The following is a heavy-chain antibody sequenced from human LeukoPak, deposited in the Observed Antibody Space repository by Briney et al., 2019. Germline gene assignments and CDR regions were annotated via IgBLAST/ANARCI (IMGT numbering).Heavy chain of an antibody. CDR3: ARDGYYYGSGNQNWFDP. Sequence: GGSLRLSCAASRFTFSSYGIHWVRQAPGKGLEWVANIKQDGSEKYYVDSVKGRFTISRDNAKNSLYLQMNSLRAEDTAVYYCARDGYYYGSGNQNWFDPWGQGTLVTASS. CDR1: RFTFSSYG. CDR2: IKQDGSEK. D-gene: IGHD3-10*01. J-gene: IGHJ5*02. V-gene: IGHV3-7*01.